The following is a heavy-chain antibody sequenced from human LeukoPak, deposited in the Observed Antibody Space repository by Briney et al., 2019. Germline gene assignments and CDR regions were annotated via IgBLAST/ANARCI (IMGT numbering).Heavy chain of an antibody. CDR1: GASLSPHY. V-gene: IGHV4-59*11. J-gene: IGHJ3*02. Sequence: PSETLSLTCSVSGASLSPHYWSWVRQAPGKGLEWIGYIYFNGGTNYNPALKSRGTISVDTSKNQFSLKLSSVTAADTAVYYCARDGLWIQNSFDIWGQGTMVTVSS. D-gene: IGHD5-18*01. CDR3: ARDGLWIQNSFDI. CDR2: IYFNGGT.